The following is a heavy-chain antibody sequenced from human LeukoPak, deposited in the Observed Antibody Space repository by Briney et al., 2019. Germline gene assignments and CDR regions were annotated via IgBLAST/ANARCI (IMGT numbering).Heavy chain of an antibody. J-gene: IGHJ4*02. D-gene: IGHD6-19*01. CDR2: IYSSGTT. V-gene: IGHV4-59*01. Sequence: SETLSLTCTVSGRSISGYYWSWIRQPPGKGLEWIGYIYSSGTTNYNPSLKSRITISVDTSKNQLSLKVSSVTAADTAVYYCARGSGWFYYWGQETLVTVSS. CDR3: ARGSGWFYY. CDR1: GRSISGYY.